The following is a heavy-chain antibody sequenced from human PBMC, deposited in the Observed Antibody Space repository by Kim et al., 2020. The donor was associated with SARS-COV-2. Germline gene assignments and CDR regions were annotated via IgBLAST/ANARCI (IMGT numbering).Heavy chain of an antibody. J-gene: IGHJ6*02. CDR2: IYPGDSDT. D-gene: IGHD6-13*01. Sequence: GESLKISCKGSGYSFTSYWIGWVRQMPGKGLEWMGIIYPGDSDTRYSPSFQGQVTISADKSISTAYLQWSSLKASDTAMYYCARLSTFIAAAGTYYYYYGMDVWGQGTTVTVS. CDR1: GYSFTSYW. CDR3: ARLSTFIAAAGTYYYYYGMDV. V-gene: IGHV5-51*01.